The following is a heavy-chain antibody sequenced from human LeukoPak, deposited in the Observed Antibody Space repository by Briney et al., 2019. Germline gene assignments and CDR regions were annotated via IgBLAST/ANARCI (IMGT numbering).Heavy chain of an antibody. J-gene: IGHJ4*02. CDR3: ARHSAYDLGFDY. CDR1: GFTVSSNY. V-gene: IGHV3-66*04. Sequence: GGSLRLSCAASGFTVSSNYMSWVRQAPGKGLEWVSVIYSGGSTYYADSVKGRFTISRDNSKNTLYLQMNSLRAEDTAVYYCARHSAYDLGFDYWGQGTLVTVSS. CDR2: IYSGGST. D-gene: IGHD3-3*01.